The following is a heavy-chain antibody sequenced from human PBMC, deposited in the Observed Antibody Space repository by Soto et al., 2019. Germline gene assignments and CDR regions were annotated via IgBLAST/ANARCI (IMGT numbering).Heavy chain of an antibody. J-gene: IGHJ4*02. Sequence: EVQLLESGGGLVQTGGSLRLSCAASGFTFNNYAMSWVRQAPGKGLEWVSLISGSGATTAYADSVRGRFTISRDNSRNTVYLHMSSLRAEDTAVYYCAKGDTLFGVVINWGQGTLVTVSS. CDR2: ISGSGATT. CDR1: GFTFNNYA. CDR3: AKGDTLFGVVIN. D-gene: IGHD3-3*01. V-gene: IGHV3-23*01.